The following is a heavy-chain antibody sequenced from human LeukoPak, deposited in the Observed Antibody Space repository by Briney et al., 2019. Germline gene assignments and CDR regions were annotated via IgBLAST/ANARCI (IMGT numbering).Heavy chain of an antibody. CDR1: GGSFSGYY. J-gene: IGHJ4*02. D-gene: IGHD5-12*01. Sequence: PSETLSLTCAVYGGSFSGYYWSWIRQPPGKGLEWIGSIYYSGSTYYNPSLKSRVTISVDTSKNQFSLKLSSVTAADTAVYYCARQPQGYSGYDSNFDYWGQGTLVTVSS. V-gene: IGHV4-34*01. CDR3: ARQPQGYSGYDSNFDY. CDR2: IYYSGST.